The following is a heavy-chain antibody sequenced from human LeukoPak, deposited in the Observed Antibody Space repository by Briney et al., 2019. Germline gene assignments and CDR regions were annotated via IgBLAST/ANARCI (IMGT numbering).Heavy chain of an antibody. D-gene: IGHD3-16*01. Sequence: PGGSLRLSCTASGFTFGDYAMSWVRQAPGKGLEWVGFIRSKAYGGTTEYAASVKGRFTISREDSKSIAYLQMNSLKTEDTAVYYCTRAMITFGGAMAYWGQGTLVTVSS. V-gene: IGHV3-49*04. CDR3: TRAMITFGGAMAY. CDR1: GFTFGDYA. J-gene: IGHJ4*02. CDR2: IRSKAYGGTT.